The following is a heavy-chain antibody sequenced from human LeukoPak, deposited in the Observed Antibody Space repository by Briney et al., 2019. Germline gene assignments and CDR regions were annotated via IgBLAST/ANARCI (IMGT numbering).Heavy chain of an antibody. CDR2: FDPEDGET. CDR1: GYTLTELS. D-gene: IGHD2-2*03. Sequence: ASVKVSCKVSGYTLTELSMHWVRQAPGKGLEWMGGFDPEDGETIYAQKFQGRVTMTEDTSTDTAYMELSSLRSEDTAVYYCATSHPLDIVVVPASRRGFDPWGQGTLVTVSS. J-gene: IGHJ5*02. V-gene: IGHV1-24*01. CDR3: ATSHPLDIVVVPASRRGFDP.